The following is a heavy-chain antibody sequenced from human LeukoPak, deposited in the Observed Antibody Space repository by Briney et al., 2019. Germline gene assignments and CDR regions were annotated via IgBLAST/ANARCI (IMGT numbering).Heavy chain of an antibody. Sequence: GRSLRLSCAASGFTFSSYAMHWVRQAPGKGLEWVAVISYDGSNKYYADSVKGRFTISRDNSKNTLYLQMNSLRAEDTAVYYCARAGGSGSYYNAPDYYYYYGMDVWGQGTTVTVSS. D-gene: IGHD3-10*01. V-gene: IGHV3-30-3*01. J-gene: IGHJ6*02. CDR2: ISYDGSNK. CDR1: GFTFSSYA. CDR3: ARAGGSGSYYNAPDYYYYYGMDV.